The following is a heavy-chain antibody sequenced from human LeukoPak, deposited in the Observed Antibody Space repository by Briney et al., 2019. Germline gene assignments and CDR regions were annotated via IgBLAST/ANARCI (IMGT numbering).Heavy chain of an antibody. CDR1: RGTINYHY. CDR2: ISYSGST. D-gene: IGHD2-2*01. V-gene: IGHV4-59*11. Sequence: SDTLSLTCTVSRGTINYHYWSWIRQPPGKGLECIGYISYSGSTNYNPSLKSRVAILVDTSKNKLSLNLTSVTAADTAVYYCARARYCSSATCYCDYWGQGTLVTVSS. CDR3: ARARYCSSATCYCDY. J-gene: IGHJ4*02.